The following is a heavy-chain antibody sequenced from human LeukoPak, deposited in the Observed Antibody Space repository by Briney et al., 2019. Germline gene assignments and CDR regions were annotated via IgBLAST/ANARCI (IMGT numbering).Heavy chain of an antibody. Sequence: GGSLRLSCAASGFTFGSYWMSWVRQAPGKGLEWVANIKQDGSEKYYVESVKGRFTISRDNAKNSLYLQMNSLRAEDTAVYYCAELGITMIGGVWGKGTTVTISS. J-gene: IGHJ6*04. CDR1: GFTFGSYW. CDR2: IKQDGSEK. CDR3: AELGITMIGGV. V-gene: IGHV3-7*01. D-gene: IGHD3-10*02.